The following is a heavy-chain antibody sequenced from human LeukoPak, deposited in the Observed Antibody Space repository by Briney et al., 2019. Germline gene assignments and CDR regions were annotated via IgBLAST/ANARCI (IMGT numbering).Heavy chain of an antibody. D-gene: IGHD5-18*01. CDR2: ISSSSSYI. CDR1: GFTFSSYA. J-gene: IGHJ3*02. V-gene: IGHV3-21*01. CDR3: AREYEKGGYSYGRRI. Sequence: GGSLRLSCAASGFTFSSYAMSWVRQALGKGLEWVSSISSSSSYIYYADSVKGRFTISRDNAKNSLYLQMNSLRAEDTAVYYCAREYEKGGYSYGRRIWGQGTMVTVSS.